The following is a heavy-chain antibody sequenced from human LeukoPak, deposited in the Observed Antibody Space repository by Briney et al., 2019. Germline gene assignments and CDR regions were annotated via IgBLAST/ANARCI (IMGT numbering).Heavy chain of an antibody. Sequence: GGSLRLSCSASGFTFSSDAMHWVRQAPGKGLEHVSSISSNGGSTYYTDSVKGRFTISRDNSKNTLYLQMSSLRPEDTAVYHCVKGGSSNWAHLEYWGQGTLVTVSS. CDR1: GFTFSSDA. CDR3: VKGGSSNWAHLEY. D-gene: IGHD6-13*01. V-gene: IGHV3-64D*06. CDR2: ISSNGGST. J-gene: IGHJ4*02.